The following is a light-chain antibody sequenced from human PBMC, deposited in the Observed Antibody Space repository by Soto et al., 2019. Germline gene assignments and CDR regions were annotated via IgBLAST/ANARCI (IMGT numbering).Light chain of an antibody. V-gene: IGLV1-44*01. J-gene: IGLJ3*02. CDR2: SNN. CDR1: SSNIGGNT. Sequence: QSVLTQPPSASGTPGQRVTIPCLGTSSNIGGNTVNWYQQLPGTAPKLLIYSNNQRPSGVPDRFSGSKSGTSASLAISGLQSEDEADYYCAAWDDSLNGWVFGGGTKLTVL. CDR3: AAWDDSLNGWV.